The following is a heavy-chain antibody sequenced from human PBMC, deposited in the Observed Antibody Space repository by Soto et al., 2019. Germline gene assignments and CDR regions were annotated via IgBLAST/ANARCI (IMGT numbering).Heavy chain of an antibody. D-gene: IGHD5-18*01. J-gene: IGHJ4*02. CDR1: VGTFRSYA. Sequence: SVKVSCKASVGTFRSYAISWVRQAPGQGLEWMGGIIPIFGTANYAQKFQGRVTITADESTSTAYMELSSLRSEDTAVYYCARGIYSYGYSYYFDYWGQGTLVTVSS. CDR3: ARGIYSYGYSYYFDY. V-gene: IGHV1-69*13. CDR2: IIPIFGTA.